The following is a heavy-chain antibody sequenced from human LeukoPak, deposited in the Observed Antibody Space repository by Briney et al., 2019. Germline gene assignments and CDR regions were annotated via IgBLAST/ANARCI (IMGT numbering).Heavy chain of an antibody. CDR3: ARGSTEMATGHNWFDP. Sequence: ASVKVSCKASGYTFTGYYMHWVRQAPGQGLEWMGRINPNSGGTNYAQKFQGRVTMTRDTSISTAYMELSRLRSDDTAVYYCARGSTEMATGHNWFDPWGQGTLVTVSS. J-gene: IGHJ5*02. D-gene: IGHD5-24*01. V-gene: IGHV1-2*06. CDR2: INPNSGGT. CDR1: GYTFTGYY.